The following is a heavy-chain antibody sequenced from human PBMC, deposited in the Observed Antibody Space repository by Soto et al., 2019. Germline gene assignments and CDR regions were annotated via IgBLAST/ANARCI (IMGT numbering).Heavy chain of an antibody. Sequence: LRLSCAASGFTFSSYAMSWVRQAPGKGLEWGSAISGSGGSTYYADSVKGRFTISRDNSKNTLYLQMNSLRAEDTAVYYCAKNQIAAAGTSDYWGQGTLVTVSS. CDR1: GFTFSSYA. J-gene: IGHJ4*02. D-gene: IGHD6-13*01. CDR2: ISGSGGST. CDR3: AKNQIAAAGTSDY. V-gene: IGHV3-23*01.